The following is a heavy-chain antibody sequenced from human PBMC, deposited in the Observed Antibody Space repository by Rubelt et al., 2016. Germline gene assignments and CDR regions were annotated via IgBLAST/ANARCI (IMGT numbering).Heavy chain of an antibody. CDR2: IYYSGST. V-gene: IGHV4-39*01. CDR3: ARLKYDFWSGYQRYFDY. D-gene: IGHD3-3*01. CDR1: GGSISSSSYY. J-gene: IGHJ4*02. Sequence: QLQLQESGPGLVKPSETLSLTCTVSGGSISSSSYYWGWIRQPPGKGLEWIGSIYYSGSTYYNPSLKMRVPMSVDTSKNQFSLKLSSVTAADTAVYYCARLKYDFWSGYQRYFDYWGQGTLVTVSS.